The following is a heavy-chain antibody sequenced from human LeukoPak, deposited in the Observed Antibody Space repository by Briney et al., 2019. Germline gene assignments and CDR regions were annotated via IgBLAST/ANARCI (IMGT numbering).Heavy chain of an antibody. Sequence: NPSETLSLTCTVSGGSISSYYWSWIRQPPGKGLEWIGYIYYSGSTNYNPSLKSRVTISVDTSKNQFSLKLSSVTAADTAVYYCARPASSGYLDAFDIWGQGTMVTVSS. CDR3: ARPASSGYLDAFDI. V-gene: IGHV4-59*08. CDR2: IYYSGST. D-gene: IGHD3-22*01. CDR1: GGSISSYY. J-gene: IGHJ3*02.